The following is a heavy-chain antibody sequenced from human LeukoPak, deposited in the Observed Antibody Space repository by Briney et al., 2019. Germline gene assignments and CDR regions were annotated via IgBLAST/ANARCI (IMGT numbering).Heavy chain of an antibody. V-gene: IGHV3-30*18. CDR3: AKEESEYSGYVPSLYFDY. J-gene: IGHJ4*02. D-gene: IGHD5-12*01. CDR2: ISYDGSNK. Sequence: GGSLRLSCAASGFTFSSYGMHWVRQAPGKGLEWVAVISYDGSNKYYADSVKGRFTISRDNSKNTLYLRMNSLRAEDTAVYYCAKEESEYSGYVPSLYFDYWGQGTLVTVSS. CDR1: GFTFSSYG.